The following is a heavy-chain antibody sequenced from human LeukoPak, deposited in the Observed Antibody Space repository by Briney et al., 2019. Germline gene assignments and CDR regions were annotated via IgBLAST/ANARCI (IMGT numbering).Heavy chain of an antibody. V-gene: IGHV4-34*01. J-gene: IGHJ4*02. Sequence: PSETLSLTCAVYGGSFSGYYWSWISQHPGKGREWIGEINHSGSTNYNPSLKSRVTISVDTSKNQFSLKLSSVTAADTAVYYCARGNSSGWFFHDYWGQGTLVTVSS. CDR3: ARGNSSGWFFHDY. CDR1: GGSFSGYY. D-gene: IGHD6-19*01. CDR2: INHSGST.